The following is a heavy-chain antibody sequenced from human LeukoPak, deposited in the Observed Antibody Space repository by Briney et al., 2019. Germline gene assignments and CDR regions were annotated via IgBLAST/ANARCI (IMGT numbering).Heavy chain of an antibody. CDR3: ASYSGGDCYTPADY. J-gene: IGHJ4*02. V-gene: IGHV4-39*01. CDR2: IYYSGST. CDR1: GGSISSSSYY. D-gene: IGHD2-21*01. Sequence: SETLSLTCTVSGGSISSSSYYWGWIRQPPGKGLEWIGSIYYSGSTYYNPSLKSRVTISVDTSKNQFSLKLGSVTAADTAVYYCASYSGGDCYTPADYWGQGTLVTVSS.